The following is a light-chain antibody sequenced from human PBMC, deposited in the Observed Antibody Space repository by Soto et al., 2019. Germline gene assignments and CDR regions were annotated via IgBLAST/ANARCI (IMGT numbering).Light chain of an antibody. CDR1: QTTSSTH. Sequence: EIVLTQSPGTLSLSPGERATLSCRTSQTTSSTHLAWYQQRPGQAPRLLIYGASSRATGIPDRFSGSGSGTDFTLTISRLEPEDFAVYYCQLWNSSPPKYTFGQGTNLEIK. J-gene: IGKJ2*01. CDR2: GAS. CDR3: QLWNSSPPKYT. V-gene: IGKV3-20*01.